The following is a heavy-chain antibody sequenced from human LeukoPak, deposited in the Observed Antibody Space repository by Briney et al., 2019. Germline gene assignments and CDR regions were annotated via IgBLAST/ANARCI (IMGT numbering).Heavy chain of an antibody. D-gene: IGHD6-13*01. J-gene: IGHJ5*02. CDR1: GYTFTSYA. V-gene: IGHV7-4-1*02. CDR3: ARDPVEYSSSWYNWFDP. CDR2: INSNTGNP. Sequence: ASVKVSCKASGYTFTSYAMNWVRQAPGQGLEWMGWINSNTGNPTYAQGFTGRFVFSLDTSVSTAYLQISSLKAEDTAVYYCARDPVEYSSSWYNWFDPWGQGTLVTVSS.